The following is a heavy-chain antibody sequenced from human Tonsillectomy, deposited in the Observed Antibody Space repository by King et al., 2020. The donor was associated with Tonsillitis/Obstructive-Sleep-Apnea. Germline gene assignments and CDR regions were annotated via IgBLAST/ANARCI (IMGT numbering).Heavy chain of an antibody. J-gene: IGHJ5*02. D-gene: IGHD2-15*01. CDR1: GFTFSSYA. V-gene: IGHV3-30*04. CDR3: AREGGCSGGSCYSGWFDP. Sequence: VQLVESGGGVVQPGRSLRLSCAASGFTFSSYAMHWVRQAPGKGLEWVAVISYDGSNKYYADSVKGRFTISRDNSKNTLYLQMNSLRAEDTAVYYCAREGGCSGGSCYSGWFDPWGQGTLVTVSS. CDR2: ISYDGSNK.